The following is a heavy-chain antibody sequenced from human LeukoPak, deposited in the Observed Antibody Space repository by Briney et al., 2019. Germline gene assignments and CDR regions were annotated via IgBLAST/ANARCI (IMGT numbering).Heavy chain of an antibody. Sequence: SETLSLTCTVSGGSISLYYWNWIRQPAGKELEWIGRIYTSGSTNYNPSLKSRVTMSLDTSKNQFSLNLSSVTAADAAVYYCARDLGGYSYGSLYFDYWGQGTLVTVSS. CDR3: ARDLGGYSYGSLYFDY. CDR1: GGSISLYY. D-gene: IGHD5-18*01. V-gene: IGHV4-4*07. J-gene: IGHJ4*02. CDR2: IYTSGST.